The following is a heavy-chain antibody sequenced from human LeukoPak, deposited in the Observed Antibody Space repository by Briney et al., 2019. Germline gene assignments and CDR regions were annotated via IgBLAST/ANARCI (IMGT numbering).Heavy chain of an antibody. D-gene: IGHD3-10*01. Sequence: ASVKVSCKASGYTFTSYGISWVRQAPGQGLEWMGWISAYNGNTNYAQKLQGRVTMTTDTSTSTAYMELRSLRSDDTAMYYCAREYYYYDSGLSQPIDYWGQGTLVTVSS. CDR3: AREYYYYDSGLSQPIDY. V-gene: IGHV1-18*01. CDR1: GYTFTSYG. J-gene: IGHJ4*02. CDR2: ISAYNGNT.